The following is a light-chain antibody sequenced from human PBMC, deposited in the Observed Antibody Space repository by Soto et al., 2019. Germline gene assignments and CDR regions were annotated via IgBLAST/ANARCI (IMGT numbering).Light chain of an antibody. CDR1: QNVNSN. Sequence: IVIAQSPATLSVSPGERATLACRASQNVNSNLAWYQQKPGQAPRFLIYGASTRATGIPARFSGSGSGTEFTLTISSLQSEDFAVYYCQQYNNWPPTFGQGTRLEIK. CDR3: QQYNNWPPT. J-gene: IGKJ5*01. V-gene: IGKV3-15*01. CDR2: GAS.